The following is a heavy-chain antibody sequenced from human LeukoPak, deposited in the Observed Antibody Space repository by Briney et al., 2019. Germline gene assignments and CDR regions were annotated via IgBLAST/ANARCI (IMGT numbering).Heavy chain of an antibody. Sequence: SETLSLTCTVSGGSISSSSYYWGWIRQPPGKGLEWIGSIYYSGSTYYNPSLKSRVTISVDTSKNQFSLKLSSVTAADTAVYYCARNLVEYYYDSSGYYSRGAFNWFDPWGQGTLVTVSS. J-gene: IGHJ5*02. D-gene: IGHD3-22*01. V-gene: IGHV4-39*01. CDR3: ARNLVEYYYDSSGYYSRGAFNWFDP. CDR2: IYYSGST. CDR1: GGSISSSSYY.